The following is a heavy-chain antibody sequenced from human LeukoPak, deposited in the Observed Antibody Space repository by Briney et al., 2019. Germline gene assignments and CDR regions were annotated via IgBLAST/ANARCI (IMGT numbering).Heavy chain of an antibody. CDR1: GGSISSGDYY. CDR3: ARGEEWSTPFDY. Sequence: SETLSLTCTVSGGSISSGDYYWSWIRQPPGKGLEWIGYIYYSGSTYYNPSLKSRVTISLDTSKNQFSLRLNSMTAADKAVYYCARGEEWSTPFDYWGQGTLVTVSS. J-gene: IGHJ4*02. V-gene: IGHV4-30-4*01. D-gene: IGHD3-3*01. CDR2: IYYSGST.